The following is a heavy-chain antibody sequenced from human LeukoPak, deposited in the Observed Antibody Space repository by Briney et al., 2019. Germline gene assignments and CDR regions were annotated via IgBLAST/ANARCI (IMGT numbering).Heavy chain of an antibody. Sequence: WGSLRLSCAASGFTVSSNYMSWVRQAPGKGLEWVSVIYSGGSTYYADSVKGRFTISRDNSKNTLYLQMNSLRAEDTAVYYCATDDYGDYEGYWGQGTLVTVSS. V-gene: IGHV3-66*01. D-gene: IGHD4-17*01. CDR3: ATDDYGDYEGY. CDR1: GFTVSSNY. CDR2: IYSGGST. J-gene: IGHJ4*02.